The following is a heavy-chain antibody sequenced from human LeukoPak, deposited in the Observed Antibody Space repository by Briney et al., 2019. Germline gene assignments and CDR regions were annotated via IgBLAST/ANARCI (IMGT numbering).Heavy chain of an antibody. CDR1: GGTFSSYA. D-gene: IGHD6-13*01. J-gene: IGHJ4*02. CDR3: ARDRPYSSSWFDY. CDR2: IIPILGIA. V-gene: IGHV1-69*04. Sequence: GSSVKVSCKASGGTFSSYAISWVRQAPGQGLEWMGRIIPILGIANYAQKFQGRVTITADKSTSTAYMELRSLRSDDTAVYYCARDRPYSSSWFDYWGQGTLVTVSS.